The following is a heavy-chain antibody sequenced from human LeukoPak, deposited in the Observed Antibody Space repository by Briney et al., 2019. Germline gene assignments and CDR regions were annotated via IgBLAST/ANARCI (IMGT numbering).Heavy chain of an antibody. D-gene: IGHD2-2*01. Sequence: ASVTVSCKASGGTFSSYAISWVRQAPGQGLEWMGGIIPIFGTANYAQKFQGRVTITADESTSTAYMELSSLRSEDTAVYYGARDHCSSTSCYYLWFDPWGQGTLVTVSS. J-gene: IGHJ5*02. CDR3: ARDHCSSTSCYYLWFDP. V-gene: IGHV1-69*13. CDR2: IIPIFGTA. CDR1: GGTFSSYA.